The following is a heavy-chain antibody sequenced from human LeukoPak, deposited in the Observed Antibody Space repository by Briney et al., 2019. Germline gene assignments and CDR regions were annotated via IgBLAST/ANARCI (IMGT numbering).Heavy chain of an antibody. CDR2: IYYSGST. CDR3: ARGASLGYPNWFDP. V-gene: IGHV4-31*03. Sequence: PSETLSLTCTVSGGSISSGGYYWSWIRQHPGKGLEWIGYIYYSGSTYYNPSLKSRVTISVDTSKNQFSLKLSSVTAADTAVYYCARGASLGYPNWFDPWGQGTLVTVSS. J-gene: IGHJ5*02. D-gene: IGHD2-15*01. CDR1: GGSISSGGYY.